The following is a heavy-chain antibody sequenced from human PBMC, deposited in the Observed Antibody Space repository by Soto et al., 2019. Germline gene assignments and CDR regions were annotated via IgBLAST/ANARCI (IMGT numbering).Heavy chain of an antibody. D-gene: IGHD3-10*01. Sequence: GGSLRLSCAASGFIFKMYWMHWVRQTPGKGLVWTSRIYNDGSYTDYADSVKGRFTISRDNVNDTLYLQMNNLRAEDSGLYYCTRGPRPISTGTGAYWGQGTQVTVSS. CDR3: TRGPRPISTGTGAY. CDR2: IYNDGSYT. CDR1: GFIFKMYW. V-gene: IGHV3-74*01. J-gene: IGHJ4*02.